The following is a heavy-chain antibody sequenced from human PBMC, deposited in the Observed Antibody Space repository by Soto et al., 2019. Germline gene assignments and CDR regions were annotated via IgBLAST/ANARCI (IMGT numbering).Heavy chain of an antibody. Sequence: GGSLRLSCAASGFTFRSYWMSWVRQAPGKGLEWVSVIYSGGSTYYADSVKGRFTISRDNSKNTLYLQMNSLRAEDTAVYYCARDYLVVPHRVIDYWGQGTLVTVSS. CDR2: IYSGGST. CDR3: ARDYLVVPHRVIDY. D-gene: IGHD2-2*01. CDR1: GFTFRSYW. V-gene: IGHV3-66*01. J-gene: IGHJ4*02.